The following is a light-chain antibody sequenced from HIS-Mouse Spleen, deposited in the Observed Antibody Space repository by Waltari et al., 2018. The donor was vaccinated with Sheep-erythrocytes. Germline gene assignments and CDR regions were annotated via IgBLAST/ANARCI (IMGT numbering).Light chain of an antibody. CDR1: ALPKKY. J-gene: IGLJ3*02. Sequence: SYELTQPPSVSVSPGQTARITCSGDALPKKYAYWYQQKSGEAPVLVIYEDSKRPSGIPVGVLGSSSGTMATLTISGAQVEDDADYYCYSTDSSGNHWVFGGGTKLTVL. V-gene: IGLV3-10*01. CDR2: EDS. CDR3: YSTDSSGNHWV.